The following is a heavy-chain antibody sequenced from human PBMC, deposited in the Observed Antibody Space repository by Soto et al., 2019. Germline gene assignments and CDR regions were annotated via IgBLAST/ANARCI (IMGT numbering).Heavy chain of an antibody. CDR1: GYTFTSYG. D-gene: IGHD3-3*01. CDR2: ISAYNVNT. CDR3: ARPLRFLAWSPSYGVDV. Sequence: QVQLVQSGAEVKKPGASVKVSCKASGYTFTSYGIIWVRQAPGQGLEWMGWISAYNVNTNYAQKLQGRVNMTTDTSTSTASMEQRRLQSDDTAVYYCARPLRFLAWSPSYGVDVWGQGTTVTVYS. V-gene: IGHV1-18*01. J-gene: IGHJ6*02.